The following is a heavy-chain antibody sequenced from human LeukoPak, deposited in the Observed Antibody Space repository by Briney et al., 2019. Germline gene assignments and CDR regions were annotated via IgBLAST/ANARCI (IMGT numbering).Heavy chain of an antibody. D-gene: IGHD6-19*01. CDR1: GFTFSSYG. CDR2: ISYDGSNK. J-gene: IGHJ1*01. V-gene: IGHV3-30*03. Sequence: GGSLRLSCAASGFTFSSYGMHWVRQAPGKGLEWVAVISYDGSNKYYADPVKGRFTISRDNSKNTLYLQMNSLRAEDTAVYYCARETYSSGWYRYFQHWGQGTLVTVSS. CDR3: ARETYSSGWYRYFQH.